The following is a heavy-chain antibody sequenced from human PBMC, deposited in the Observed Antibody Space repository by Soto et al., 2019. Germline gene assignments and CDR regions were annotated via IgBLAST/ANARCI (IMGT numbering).Heavy chain of an antibody. J-gene: IGHJ4*02. CDR1: GGSISSYY. Sequence: QVQLQESGPGLVKPSETLSLTCTVSGGSISSYYWSWIRQPPGKGLEWIGYIYYSGSTNYNPSLKSRVTISVDTSKNQFSLKLSSVTAADTDVYYCARDRISDGYSYGQDYWGQGTLVTVSS. V-gene: IGHV4-59*01. CDR2: IYYSGST. CDR3: ARDRISDGYSYGQDY. D-gene: IGHD5-18*01.